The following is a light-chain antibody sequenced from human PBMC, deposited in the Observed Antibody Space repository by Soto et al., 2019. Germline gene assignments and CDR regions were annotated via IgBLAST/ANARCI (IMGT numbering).Light chain of an antibody. J-gene: IGKJ1*01. CDR1: HSISSSY. CDR2: GAS. CDR3: QQYSSSPRT. V-gene: IGKV3-20*01. Sequence: EIVLTQSPGTLSLSPGDRAALSCRASHSISSSYLVWYQQKPGQAPRLLIFGASTRATGIPDRFSGSGSGTDFTLTISRLEPEDFAVYYCQQYSSSPRTFGPGTKVEIK.